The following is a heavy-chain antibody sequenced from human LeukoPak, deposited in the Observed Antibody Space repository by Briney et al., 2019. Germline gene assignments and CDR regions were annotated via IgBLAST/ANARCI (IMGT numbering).Heavy chain of an antibody. J-gene: IGHJ4*02. Sequence: GGSLRLSCAASGFIVSSNYMSWVRQAPGKWLEWVSIMYSAGSTYYADSVRGRFTISRDSSKNTVSLQMNSLRVEDTAVYYCASGGTGARKYYSDPFHYWGQGTLVTVSS. CDR3: ASGGTGARKYYSDPFHY. CDR1: GFIVSSNY. V-gene: IGHV3-53*01. CDR2: MYSAGST. D-gene: IGHD3-10*01.